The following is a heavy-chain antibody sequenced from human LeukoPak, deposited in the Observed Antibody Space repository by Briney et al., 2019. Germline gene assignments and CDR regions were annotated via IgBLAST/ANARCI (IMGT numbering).Heavy chain of an antibody. D-gene: IGHD5-24*01. V-gene: IGHV3-30*02. CDR1: GFTFSNYG. CDR3: ARGRDFDY. Sequence: GGSLRLSCAAAGFTFSNYGMHWVRQAPRMRLERVAFIRYDGSNKYYADSVKGRFTISRDNSKNTLYLQMNSLRAEDTAVYYCARGRDFDYWGQGTLVTVSS. J-gene: IGHJ4*02. CDR2: IRYDGSNK.